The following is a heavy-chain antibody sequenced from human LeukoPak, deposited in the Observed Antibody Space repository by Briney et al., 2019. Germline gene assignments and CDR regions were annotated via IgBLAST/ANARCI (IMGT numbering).Heavy chain of an antibody. CDR1: GFMFSSNW. CDR2: IKEDGTEA. Sequence: GGSLRLSCAASGFMFSSNWMSWVRLAPGKGLEWVANIKEDGTEAYYVDSVKGRFTISRDNAKNSLYLQMNSLRVEGTAVYYCAKEGRSLQTYWGQGTLVTVSS. J-gene: IGHJ4*02. D-gene: IGHD5-24*01. V-gene: IGHV3-7*03. CDR3: AKEGRSLQTY.